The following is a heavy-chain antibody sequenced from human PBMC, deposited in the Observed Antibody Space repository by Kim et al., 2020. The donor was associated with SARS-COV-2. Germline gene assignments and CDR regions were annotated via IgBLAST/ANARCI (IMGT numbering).Heavy chain of an antibody. CDR2: IYYSGST. CDR1: GGSISSGGYY. CDR3: ARDNPGGPVRGTDYYYGMDV. V-gene: IGHV4-31*03. Sequence: SETLSLTCTVSGGSISSGGYYWSWIRQHPGKGLEWIGYIYYSGSTYYNPSLKSRVTISVDTSKNQFSLKLSSVTAADTAVYYCARDNPGGPVRGTDYYYGMDVWGQGTTVTVSS. D-gene: IGHD3-10*01. J-gene: IGHJ6*02.